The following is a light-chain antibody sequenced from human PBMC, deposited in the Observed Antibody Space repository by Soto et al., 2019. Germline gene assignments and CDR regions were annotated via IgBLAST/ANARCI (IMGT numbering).Light chain of an antibody. J-gene: IGKJ1*01. CDR3: MQPLQSWT. V-gene: IGKV2-28*01. CDR1: QSLLHSNGYNY. Sequence: DIVMTQSPLSLPVTPGEPASISCRSSQSLLHSNGYNYLDWYLQKPGQSPQLLIYLGSNRASGVPDRFSGSGSGTVFTLKISRVEAEDVGVYYCMQPLQSWTFGQGTKVEIK. CDR2: LGS.